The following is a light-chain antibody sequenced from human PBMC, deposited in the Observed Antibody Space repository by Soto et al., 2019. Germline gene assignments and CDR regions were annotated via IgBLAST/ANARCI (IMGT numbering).Light chain of an antibody. CDR2: LNSDGSH. Sequence: QPVLTQSPSASASLGASVKLTCTLSSGHSSYAIAWHQQQPEKGPRYLMKLNSDGSHSKGDGIPDRFSCSSSGAERYLTISSLQSEDEADYYCQTWGTCIQVFGGGPKLTVL. CDR3: QTWGTCIQV. V-gene: IGLV4-69*01. CDR1: SGHSSYA. J-gene: IGLJ2*01.